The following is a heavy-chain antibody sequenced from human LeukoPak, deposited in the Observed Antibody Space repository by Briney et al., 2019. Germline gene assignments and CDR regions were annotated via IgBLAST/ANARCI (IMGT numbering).Heavy chain of an antibody. CDR2: INPSGGST. D-gene: IGHD3-10*01. CDR1: GYTFTSYG. J-gene: IGHJ4*02. CDR3: ARDLYGSGSYQMAY. Sequence: GASVKVFCKASGYTFTSYGISWVRQAPGQGLEWMGIINPSGGSTSYAQKFQGRVTMTRDTSTSTVYMELSSLRSEDTAVYYCARDLYGSGSYQMAYWGQGTLVTVSS. V-gene: IGHV1-46*01.